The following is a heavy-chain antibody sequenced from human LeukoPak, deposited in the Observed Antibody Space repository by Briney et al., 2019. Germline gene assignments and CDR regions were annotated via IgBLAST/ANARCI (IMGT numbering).Heavy chain of an antibody. J-gene: IGHJ4*02. CDR2: INPNDGST. D-gene: IGHD6-13*01. CDR3: ARAPRHSSTMLDY. V-gene: IGHV1-46*01. CDR1: GYNFTSYW. Sequence: GASVKVSRKASGYNFTSYWIQWVRQAPGQGLEWVSLINPNDGSTTYTHKFQGRVTMTRDMSTSTAFMDLSSLTSDDTATYYCARAPRHSSTMLDYWGQGTLVTVSS.